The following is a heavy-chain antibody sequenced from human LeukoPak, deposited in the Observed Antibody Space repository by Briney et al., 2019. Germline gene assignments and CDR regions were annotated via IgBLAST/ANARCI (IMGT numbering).Heavy chain of an antibody. CDR2: MNPNNGNT. V-gene: IGHV1-8*01. Sequence: ASVKVSCKASGYTFTSYDINWVRQATGQGLEWMGWMNPNNGNTDYAQKFQGRVTLTRNTSISTAYMELRSLRFDDTAVYYCARDIPYSSSWYGEYFQHWGQGTLVTVSS. CDR3: ARDIPYSSSWYGEYFQH. D-gene: IGHD6-13*01. J-gene: IGHJ1*01. CDR1: GYTFTSYD.